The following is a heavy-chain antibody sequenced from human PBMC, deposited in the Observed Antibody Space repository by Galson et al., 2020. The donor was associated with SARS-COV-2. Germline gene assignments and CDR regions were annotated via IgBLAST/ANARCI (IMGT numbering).Heavy chain of an antibody. D-gene: IGHD3-22*01. V-gene: IGHV3-23*01. J-gene: IGHJ6*02. CDR1: GFTFSSYA. CDR2: SSGSGGST. Sequence: GESLKISCAASGFTFSSYAMSWVRQAPGKGLEWVSASSGSGGSTYYADSVKGRFTISRDNSKNTLYLQMNSLRAEDTAVYYCAKDFQHYYDSSGSIDYYYYYGMDVWGQGTTVTVSS. CDR3: AKDFQHYYDSSGSIDYYYYYGMDV.